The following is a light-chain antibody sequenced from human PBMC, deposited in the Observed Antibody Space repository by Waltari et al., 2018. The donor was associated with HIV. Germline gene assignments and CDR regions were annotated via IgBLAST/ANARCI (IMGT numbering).Light chain of an antibody. CDR3: QQYSSSFPVT. Sequence: EFVLPQSPGPLSLSPGARATLSCRASQSVSSTYFGWYQQKPGQAPRLLIYAASSRATGIPDRFSGSGSGTDFTLTISRLEPEDFAVYYCQQYSSSFPVTFGGGTKVEIK. J-gene: IGKJ4*01. CDR2: AAS. V-gene: IGKV3-20*01. CDR1: QSVSSTY.